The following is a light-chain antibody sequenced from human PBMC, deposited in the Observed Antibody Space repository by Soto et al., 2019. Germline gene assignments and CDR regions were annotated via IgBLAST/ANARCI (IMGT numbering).Light chain of an antibody. Sequence: QSVLTQPPSVSAAPGQKVTISCSGSSSNIGNNYVSWYQQLPGTAPKFLIYDNDKRPSGIPDRFSGSKSGTSATLGITGLQTGDEADYYCPSYDSTLSARYVFGTGTKVTVL. V-gene: IGLV1-51*01. J-gene: IGLJ1*01. CDR3: PSYDSTLSARYV. CDR2: DND. CDR1: SSNIGNNY.